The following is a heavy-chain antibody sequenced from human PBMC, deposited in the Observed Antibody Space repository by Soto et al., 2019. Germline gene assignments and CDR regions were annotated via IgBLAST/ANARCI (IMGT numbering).Heavy chain of an antibody. V-gene: IGHV1-3*01. CDR3: ARTGRGYYYYGMDV. J-gene: IGHJ6*02. Sequence: QVQLVQSGAEVKKPGASVKVSCKASGYTFTSYAMHWVRKAPGQRLEWMGWINAGNGNTKYSQKFQGRVTITRDTSASTAYMEQSSLRSEDTAVYDCARTGRGYYYYGMDVWGQGTTVTVSS. D-gene: IGHD3-10*01. CDR2: INAGNGNT. CDR1: GYTFTSYA.